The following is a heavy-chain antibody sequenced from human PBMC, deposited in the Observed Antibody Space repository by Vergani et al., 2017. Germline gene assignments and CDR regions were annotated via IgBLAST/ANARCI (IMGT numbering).Heavy chain of an antibody. V-gene: IGHV3-11*04. D-gene: IGHD1-26*01. CDR2: ISDGGETK. CDR1: GFIFSDYY. Sequence: QVQLVASGGGLVRPGGSLRLSCAASGFIFSDYYMTWIRQTPGKGLEWLAHISDGGETKMYAESLKGRFTISRDNAKNTLYLQMDSLRAEDTAVYYCARDGWELLDYFYYMDVWGKGTTVTVSS. CDR3: ARDGWELLDYFYYMDV. J-gene: IGHJ6*03.